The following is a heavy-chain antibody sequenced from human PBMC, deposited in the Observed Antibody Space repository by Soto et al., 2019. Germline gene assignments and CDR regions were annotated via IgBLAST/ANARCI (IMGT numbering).Heavy chain of an antibody. CDR3: ASQQLVHYYYGMDV. CDR2: IYYSGST. D-gene: IGHD6-13*01. J-gene: IGHJ6*02. Sequence: QLQLQESGPGLVKPSETLSLTCTVSGGSISSSSYYWGWIRQPPGKGLEWIGSIYYSGSTYYNPSLKSRVTLSLDTSKNQFSLKLGSVAAADTAVYYCASQQLVHYYYGMDVWGQGTTVTVSS. V-gene: IGHV4-39*01. CDR1: GGSISSSSYY.